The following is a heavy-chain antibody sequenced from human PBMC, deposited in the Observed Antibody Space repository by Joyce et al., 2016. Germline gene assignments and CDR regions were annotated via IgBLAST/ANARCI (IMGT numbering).Heavy chain of an antibody. J-gene: IGHJ5*02. CDR3: ASLFSDTVRVFDL. CDR1: GYSFTNYW. Sequence: EMQLVQSGTEVKKPGDSLIISCKGSGYSFTNYWIGWVRQMPGKGLEWMGITDPGDSDTRYSPSFQGQVTMSVDKSISSAYLHWSSLRASDTATYYCASLFSDTVRVFDLWGQGTLVTVSS. V-gene: IGHV5-51*01. D-gene: IGHD3-10*01. CDR2: TDPGDSDT.